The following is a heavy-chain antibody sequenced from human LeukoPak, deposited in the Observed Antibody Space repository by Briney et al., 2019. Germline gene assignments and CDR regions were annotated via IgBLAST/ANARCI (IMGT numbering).Heavy chain of an antibody. Sequence: GGSLRLSCAASGFTFSSYAMTWVRQAPGKGLEWVPAISGSGGNTYYADSVKGRFTISRDNSKNTLYLHMNSLRAEDTAVYYCAKDKVGWYDSSGYSLFDYWGQGTLVTVSS. J-gene: IGHJ4*02. CDR2: ISGSGGNT. V-gene: IGHV3-23*01. CDR1: GFTFSSYA. CDR3: AKDKVGWYDSSGYSLFDY. D-gene: IGHD3-22*01.